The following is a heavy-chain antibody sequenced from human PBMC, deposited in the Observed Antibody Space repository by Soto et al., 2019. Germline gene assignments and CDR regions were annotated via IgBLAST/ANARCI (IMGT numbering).Heavy chain of an antibody. V-gene: IGHV4-39*01. CDR1: GGSISSSSYS. J-gene: IGHJ5*02. CDR3: ARTRAVWFDP. Sequence: SETLSLTCTVSGGSISSSSYSWGWIRQPPGKGPEWIGTFYYSGSTYYNPSLKSRVTISVDTSKNQFSLKLSSVTAADTAVYYCARTRAVWFDPWGQGTLVTVSS. D-gene: IGHD6-19*01. CDR2: FYYSGST.